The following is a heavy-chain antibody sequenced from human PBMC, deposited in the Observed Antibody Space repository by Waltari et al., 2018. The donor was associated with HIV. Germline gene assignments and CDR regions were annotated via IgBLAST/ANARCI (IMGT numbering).Heavy chain of an antibody. CDR2: VNPANDNT. Sequence: QVQLVPSGAEVKKPGTSVTISCKASGYNFTSFAIPWGRQALGQRLEWVAWVNPANDNTKYSRTIQARVTVTKDASAKTAYMALSGLTSDDTGVYFCVRGPPCSGGTCYGLFDSWGQGTLVSVSS. V-gene: IGHV1-3*01. J-gene: IGHJ4*01. CDR3: VRGPPCSGGTCYGLFDS. CDR1: GYNFTSFA. D-gene: IGHD2-15*01.